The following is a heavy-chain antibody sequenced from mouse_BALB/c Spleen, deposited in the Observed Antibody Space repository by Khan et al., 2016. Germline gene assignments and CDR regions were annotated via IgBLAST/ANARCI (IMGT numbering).Heavy chain of an antibody. CDR1: GDSITSGY. J-gene: IGHJ1*01. D-gene: IGHD2-1*01. CDR2: ISYSVST. Sequence: EVQLQEPGPSLVKPSQTLSLTCSVTGDSITSGYWNWIRKFPGNKLEYMGYISYSVSTYYNPSLKSGISITRDTSKNQYYLQLKSVTTEDTATYYCASFYGNYRGSFDVWGAGTTVTVSS. CDR3: ASFYGNYRGSFDV. V-gene: IGHV3-8*02.